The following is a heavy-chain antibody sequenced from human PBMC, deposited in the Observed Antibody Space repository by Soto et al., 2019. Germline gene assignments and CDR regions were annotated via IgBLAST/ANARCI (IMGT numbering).Heavy chain of an antibody. V-gene: IGHV3-23*01. D-gene: IGHD3-22*01. Sequence: GGSLRLSCAASGFTFSSYAMSWVRQAPGKGLEWVSAISGSGGSTYYADSVKGRFTISRDNSKNTQYLQMNSLRAEDTAVYYCAKDPAYGNYYDSSGYLYWGQGTLVTVSS. CDR1: GFTFSSYA. CDR2: ISGSGGST. J-gene: IGHJ4*02. CDR3: AKDPAYGNYYDSSGYLY.